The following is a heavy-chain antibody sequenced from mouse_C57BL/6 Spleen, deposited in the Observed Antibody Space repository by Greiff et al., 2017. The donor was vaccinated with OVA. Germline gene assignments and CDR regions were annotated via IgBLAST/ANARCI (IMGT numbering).Heavy chain of an antibody. Sequence: VQLQQPGAELVKPGASVKLSCKASGYTFTSYWMQWVKQRPGPGLEWIGEIDPSDSYTNYNQKFKGKATLTVDTSSSTAYMQLSSLTSEDSAVYYCARSEDYEYDVGFAYWGQGTLVTVSA. CDR1: GYTFTSYW. CDR2: IDPSDSYT. CDR3: ARSEDYEYDVGFAY. D-gene: IGHD2-4*01. V-gene: IGHV1-50*01. J-gene: IGHJ3*01.